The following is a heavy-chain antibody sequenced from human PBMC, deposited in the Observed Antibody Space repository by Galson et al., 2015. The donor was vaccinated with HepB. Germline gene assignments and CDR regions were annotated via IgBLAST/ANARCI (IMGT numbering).Heavy chain of an antibody. Sequence: SLRLSCAASGFNISDYHMNWIRQAPGKGLEWISNINPSGDYINYADSVRGRITISRDNAKNSLYLQMNSLRAEDTAVYYCARRYSSSWFPPFDYWGQGTLLTVSS. J-gene: IGHJ4*02. D-gene: IGHD2-2*01. CDR2: INPSGDYI. CDR1: GFNISDYH. CDR3: ARRYSSSWFPPFDY. V-gene: IGHV3-11*06.